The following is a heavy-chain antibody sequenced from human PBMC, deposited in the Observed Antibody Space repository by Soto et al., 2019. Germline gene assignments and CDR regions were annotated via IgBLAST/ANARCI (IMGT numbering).Heavy chain of an antibody. J-gene: IGHJ6*02. Sequence: SETLSLTCTVSGGSISSSDYYWAWIRQPPGKGLEWIGNIFHRGSTYYNPSLKSRVTMSVDTSRNQFSLRVSSVTTADTAMYYCSTLAIFGGGNLYGLEVWGQGTTVT. CDR3: STLAIFGGGNLYGLEV. CDR2: IFHRGST. V-gene: IGHV4-39*01. CDR1: GGSISSSDYY. D-gene: IGHD3-3*01.